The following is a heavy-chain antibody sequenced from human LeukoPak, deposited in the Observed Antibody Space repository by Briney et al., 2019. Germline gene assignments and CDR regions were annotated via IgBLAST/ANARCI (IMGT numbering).Heavy chain of an antibody. Sequence: SETLSLTCTVSGGSISSYYWSWIRQPPGKGLECIGYIHYSGSTNYNPSLKSRVTISADTSQNQFSLKLNSVTAADTAVYYCARAHYDFWSGYFMTIDYWGQGTLVTVSS. CDR2: IHYSGST. V-gene: IGHV4-59*01. D-gene: IGHD3-3*01. CDR3: ARAHYDFWSGYFMTIDY. CDR1: GGSISSYY. J-gene: IGHJ4*02.